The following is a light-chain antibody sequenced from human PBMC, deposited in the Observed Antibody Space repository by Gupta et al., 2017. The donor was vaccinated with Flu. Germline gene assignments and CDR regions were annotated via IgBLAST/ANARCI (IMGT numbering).Light chain of an antibody. CDR3: QQSHRGPFT. J-gene: IGKJ3*01. CDR1: ETIRTY. CDR2: SAS. Sequence: DIQMTQSPSSLSASVGDRVTITCRASETIRTYLNWYHEKPGKAPYVLVYSASNLQNGVPSRFSGGGSGTDFTLTISSLQPEDFGTYYCQQSHRGPFTFGPGTKVNFK. V-gene: IGKV1-39*01.